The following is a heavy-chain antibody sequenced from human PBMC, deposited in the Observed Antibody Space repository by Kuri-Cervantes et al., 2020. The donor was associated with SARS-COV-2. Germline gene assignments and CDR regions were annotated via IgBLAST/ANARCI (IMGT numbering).Heavy chain of an antibody. CDR3: ARPAETGTRFDY. CDR2: ISSSSSYI. J-gene: IGHJ4*02. D-gene: IGHD1-1*01. Sequence: GGSLRLSCAASGFTFSSYWMSWVRQAPGKGLEWVSYISSSSSYIYYADSVKGRFTISRDNAKNSLYLQMNSLRAEDTAVYYCARPAETGTRFDYWGQGTLVTVSS. V-gene: IGHV3-21*05. CDR1: GFTFSSYW.